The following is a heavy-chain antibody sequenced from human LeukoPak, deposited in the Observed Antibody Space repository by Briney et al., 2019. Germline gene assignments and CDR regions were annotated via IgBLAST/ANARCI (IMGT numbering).Heavy chain of an antibody. J-gene: IGHJ4*02. D-gene: IGHD4-17*01. CDR2: IYQSGST. Sequence: PSETLSLTCVVSGGSISSGDYSWSWTRQPPGKGLEWIGYIYQSGSTYYNPSLQSRVTISIDGSKNQFSLKLNSVTAADTAVYYCARDHGGDYQDYWGQGTLVTVSS. CDR1: GGSISSGDYS. CDR3: ARDHGGDYQDY. V-gene: IGHV4-30-2*01.